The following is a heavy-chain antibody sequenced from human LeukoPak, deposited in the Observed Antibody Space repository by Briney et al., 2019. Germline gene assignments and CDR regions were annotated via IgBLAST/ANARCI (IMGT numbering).Heavy chain of an antibody. D-gene: IGHD2-8*01. V-gene: IGHV3-23*01. CDR3: AKLGDIVLMVYAFYFDY. J-gene: IGHJ4*02. Sequence: HPGGSLRLSCAASGFTFSSYAMSWVRQAPGKGLEWVSAISGSGGSTYYADSAKGRFTISRDNSKNTLYLQMNSLRAEDTAVYYCAKLGDIVLMVYAFYFDYWGQGTLVTVSS. CDR1: GFTFSSYA. CDR2: ISGSGGST.